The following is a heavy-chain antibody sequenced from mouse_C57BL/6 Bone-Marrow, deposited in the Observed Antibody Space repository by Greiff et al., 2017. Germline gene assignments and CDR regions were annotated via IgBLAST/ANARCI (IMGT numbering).Heavy chain of an antibody. D-gene: IGHD2-13*01. CDR3: VRHGDYPFAY. Sequence: EVKLMESGGGLVQPKGSLKLSCAASGFSFNTYAMNWVRQAPGKGLEWVARIRSKSNNYATYYADSVKDRFTISRDDSESMLYLQMNNLKTEDTAMYYCVRHGDYPFAYWGQGTLVTVSA. CDR1: GFSFNTYA. CDR2: IRSKSNNYAT. J-gene: IGHJ3*01. V-gene: IGHV10-1*01.